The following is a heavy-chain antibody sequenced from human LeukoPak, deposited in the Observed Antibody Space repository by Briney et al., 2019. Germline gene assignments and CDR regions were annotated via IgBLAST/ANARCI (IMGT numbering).Heavy chain of an antibody. D-gene: IGHD6-19*01. CDR1: GGSFSGYY. CDR3: ASRIAVAGTSWYFDL. J-gene: IGHJ2*01. V-gene: IGHV4-34*01. CDR2: INHSGST. Sequence: SETLSLTCAVYGGSFSGYYWSWIRQPPGKGLEWIGEINHSGSTNYNPSLKSRVTISVDTSKNQFSLKLSSVTAADTAAYYCASRIAVAGTSWYFDLWGRGTLVTVSS.